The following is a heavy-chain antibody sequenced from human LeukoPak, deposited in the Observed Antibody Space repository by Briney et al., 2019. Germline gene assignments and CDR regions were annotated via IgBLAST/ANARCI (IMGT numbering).Heavy chain of an antibody. CDR2: ISAYNGNT. Sequence: AASVKVSCKASGYTFTSYGISWVRQAPGQGLEWMGWISAYNGNTNYAQKLQGRVTMTTDTSTSTAYMELRSLRSDDTAVYYCATAQLDSIAAADNYYYYGMDVWGQGTTVTVSS. J-gene: IGHJ6*02. CDR3: ATAQLDSIAAADNYYYYGMDV. CDR1: GYTFTSYG. V-gene: IGHV1-18*01. D-gene: IGHD6-13*01.